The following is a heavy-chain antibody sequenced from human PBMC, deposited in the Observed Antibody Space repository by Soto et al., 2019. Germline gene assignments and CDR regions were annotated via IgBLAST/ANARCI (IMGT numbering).Heavy chain of an antibody. CDR1: GGSISSSSYY. Sequence: SETLSLTCTVSGGSISSSSYYWGWIRQPPGKGLERIGSIYYSGSTYYNPSLKSRVTISVDTSKNQFSLKLSSVTAADTAVYYCARGPYSSSWYSYAPPTLYGMDVWGQGTTVTVSS. J-gene: IGHJ6*02. D-gene: IGHD6-13*01. V-gene: IGHV4-39*01. CDR3: ARGPYSSSWYSYAPPTLYGMDV. CDR2: IYYSGST.